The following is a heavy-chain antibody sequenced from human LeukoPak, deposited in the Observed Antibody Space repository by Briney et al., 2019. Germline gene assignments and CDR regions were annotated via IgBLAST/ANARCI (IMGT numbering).Heavy chain of an antibody. D-gene: IGHD5-24*01. V-gene: IGHV3-43*02. CDR2: ISENGGII. Sequence: GGSLRLSCAASGFTFDDYAMHWVRQAPGKGLEWVSRISENGGIIYYADSLKGRFTISRDNSKNSLYLQMNSLRAEDTALYYCAKGLRRDGYNRFGWFDRWGQGTLVSVSS. CDR3: AKGLRRDGYNRFGWFDR. J-gene: IGHJ5*02. CDR1: GFTFDDYA.